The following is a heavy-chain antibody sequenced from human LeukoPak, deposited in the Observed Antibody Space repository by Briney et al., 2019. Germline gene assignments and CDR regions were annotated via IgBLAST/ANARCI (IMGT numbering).Heavy chain of an antibody. V-gene: IGHV1-2*02. D-gene: IGHD5-18*01. CDR3: SRAYSYGSPWLY. CDR1: GYSLTSYG. CDR2: INPNSGCT. J-gene: IGHJ4*02. Sequence: ASVQVSCKPSGYSLTSYGFSWVRQAPGQGLEGMGGINPNSGCTDYPQKFEGRVTITSDTSISTASVQLSTLRSDDTALYYRSRAYSYGSPWLYWGQRTLVSVST.